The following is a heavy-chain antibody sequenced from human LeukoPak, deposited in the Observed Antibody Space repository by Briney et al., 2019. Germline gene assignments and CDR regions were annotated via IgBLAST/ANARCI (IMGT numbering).Heavy chain of an antibody. Sequence: TGGSLRLSCVASGFTFSSYGMHWVRQAPGKGLEWVAFIRYDGSHKYYADSVKGRFTISRDNSKNTLYLQMNSLRAEDTAVYYCARDKVTDWGHGALVTVSS. J-gene: IGHJ4*01. CDR1: GFTFSSYG. CDR2: IRYDGSHK. V-gene: IGHV3-30*02. CDR3: ARDKVTD.